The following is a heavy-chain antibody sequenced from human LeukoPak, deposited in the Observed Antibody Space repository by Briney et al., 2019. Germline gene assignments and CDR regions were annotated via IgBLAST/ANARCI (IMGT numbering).Heavy chain of an antibody. Sequence: PGGSLRLSCAASGFTFSSYSMNWVRQAPGKGLVWVSRINTDGGSTTYADSVKGRFTISRDNAKNTLYLQMNSLRAEDTAVYYCARTREQWQVLDYWGQGTLVTVSS. CDR3: ARTREQWQVLDY. D-gene: IGHD6-19*01. V-gene: IGHV3-74*01. J-gene: IGHJ4*02. CDR2: INTDGGST. CDR1: GFTFSSYS.